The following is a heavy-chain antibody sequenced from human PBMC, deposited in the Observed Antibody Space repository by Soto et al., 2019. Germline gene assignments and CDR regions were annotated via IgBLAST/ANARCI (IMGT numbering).Heavy chain of an antibody. D-gene: IGHD1-26*01. Sequence: QVQLVESGGGVVQPGRSLRLSCAASGFTFPNYVMHWVRQAPGKGLEWVAVISFAGTNKYYPDSVKGRFTISRDNSKNTLSLEMHSLTTEETAIYYCAREGSAVGYYGLDVWGQGTPVTVSP. V-gene: IGHV3-30-3*01. CDR1: GFTFPNYV. CDR3: AREGSAVGYYGLDV. J-gene: IGHJ6*01. CDR2: ISFAGTNK.